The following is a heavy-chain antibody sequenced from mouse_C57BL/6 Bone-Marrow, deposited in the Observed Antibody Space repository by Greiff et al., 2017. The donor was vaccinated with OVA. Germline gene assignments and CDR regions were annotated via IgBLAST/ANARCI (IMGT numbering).Heavy chain of an antibody. J-gene: IGHJ4*01. Sequence: QVHVKQPGAELVKPGASVKMSCKASGYTFTSYWITWVKQRPGQGLEWIGDIYPGSGSTNYNEKFKSKATLTVDTSSSTAYMQLSSLTSEDSAVYYCARAYYGIDYAMDYWGQGTSVTVSS. V-gene: IGHV1-55*01. CDR1: GYTFTSYW. CDR2: IYPGSGST. CDR3: ARAYYGIDYAMDY. D-gene: IGHD1-1*01.